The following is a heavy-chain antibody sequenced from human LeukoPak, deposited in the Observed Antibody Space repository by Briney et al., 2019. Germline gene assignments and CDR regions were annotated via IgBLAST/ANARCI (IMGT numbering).Heavy chain of an antibody. CDR2: IYTSGST. CDR3: ARSSPDCSGAGCRDDAFDI. Sequence: SETLSLTCTVSGGSISSGSYYWSWIRQPAGKGLEWIGRIYTSGSTNYNPSLKSRVTISVDTSKNQFSLKLSSVTAADTAVYYCARSSPDCSGAGCRDDAFDIWGQGTMVTVSS. D-gene: IGHD6-25*01. J-gene: IGHJ3*02. V-gene: IGHV4-61*02. CDR1: GGSISSGSYY.